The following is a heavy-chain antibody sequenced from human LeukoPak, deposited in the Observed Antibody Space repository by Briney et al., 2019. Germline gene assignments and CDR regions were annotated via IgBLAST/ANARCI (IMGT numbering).Heavy chain of an antibody. CDR3: ARGGITMVRGVITPYYFDY. CDR2: IIPMFGTA. Sequence: SVKVSCKASGDTFSSYAMSWVRQTPGQGLEWMGGIIPMFGTANYAQKFQGRVTITADESTSTAYMDLSSLRSEDTAVYYCARGGITMVRGVITPYYFDYWGQGTLVTVSS. J-gene: IGHJ4*02. D-gene: IGHD3-10*01. V-gene: IGHV1-69*13. CDR1: GDTFSSYA.